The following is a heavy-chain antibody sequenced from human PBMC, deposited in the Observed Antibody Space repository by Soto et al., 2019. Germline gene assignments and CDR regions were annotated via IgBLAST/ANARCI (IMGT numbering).Heavy chain of an antibody. CDR3: ASVDLSLVVLVAHQLTPFFHY. D-gene: IGHD2-15*01. V-gene: IGHV3-21*01. Sequence: EVQLVESGGGLVKPGGSLRLSCAASGFTFSSYSMNWVRQAPGKGLEWVSSISSSSSYIYYADSVKGRFTISRDNVKNPQDLRMNRLGAVDAAVYYCASVDLSLVVLVAHQLTPFFHYLGQGTLVTVSS. CDR1: GFTFSSYS. CDR2: ISSSSSYI. J-gene: IGHJ4*02.